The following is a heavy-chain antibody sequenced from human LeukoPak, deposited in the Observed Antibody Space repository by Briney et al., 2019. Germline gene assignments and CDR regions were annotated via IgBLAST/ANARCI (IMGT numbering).Heavy chain of an antibody. Sequence: APVKLSCNASGYTFTGYYMHWVRHPPAQGLEWMGWINPNSGGTNYAQKFQDRVTITRHTPITTPYMELHTLRCDDTPVYHCARESADSCSSTSCYSDYWGQGTRVSVSS. V-gene: IGHV1-2*02. D-gene: IGHD2-2*01. CDR3: ARESADSCSSTSCYSDY. CDR1: GYTFTGYY. J-gene: IGHJ4*02. CDR2: INPNSGGT.